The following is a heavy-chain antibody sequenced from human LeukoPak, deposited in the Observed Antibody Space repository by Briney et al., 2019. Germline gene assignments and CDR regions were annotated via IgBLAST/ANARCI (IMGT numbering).Heavy chain of an antibody. D-gene: IGHD3-16*01. CDR3: ARDFGGSSRGIFDY. J-gene: IGHJ4*02. CDR2: IYNGGST. CDR1: GFTVSSNY. Sequence: GGSLRLSCAASGFTVSSNYMSWVRQAPGKGLEWVSVIYNGGSTYYADSVKGRFTISRDNSKNTLYLQMNSLRAEDTAMYYCARDFGGSSRGIFDYSGQGTLVTASS. V-gene: IGHV3-66*01.